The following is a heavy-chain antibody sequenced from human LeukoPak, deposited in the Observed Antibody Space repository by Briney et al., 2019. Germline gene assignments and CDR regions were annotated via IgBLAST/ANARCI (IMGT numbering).Heavy chain of an antibody. J-gene: IGHJ5*02. CDR1: GYTFTGYY. V-gene: IGHV1-2*02. D-gene: IGHD2-15*01. Sequence: ASVKVSCKASGYTFTGYYMHWVRQAPGQGLEWMGWISPNGGGTNYAQQFQGRVTMTRDTSISTAYMELSRLRSDDTAVYYCARDQRYCSGGSCYPDWFDPWGQGTLVTVSS. CDR3: ARDQRYCSGGSCYPDWFDP. CDR2: ISPNGGGT.